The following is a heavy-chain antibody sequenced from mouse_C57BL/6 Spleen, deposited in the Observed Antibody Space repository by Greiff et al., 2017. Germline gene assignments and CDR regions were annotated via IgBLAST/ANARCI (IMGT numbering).Heavy chain of an antibody. CDR2: ISSGSSTI. J-gene: IGHJ2*01. D-gene: IGHD1-1*01. CDR1: GFTFSDYG. CDR3: AKGAGSSYGYFDY. V-gene: IGHV5-17*01. Sequence: EVKVVESGGGLVKPGGSLKLSCAASGFTFSDYGMHWVRQAPEKGLEWVAYISSGSSTIYYADTVKGRFTISRDNAKNTLFLQMTSLRSEDTAMYYCAKGAGSSYGYFDYWGQGTTLTVSS.